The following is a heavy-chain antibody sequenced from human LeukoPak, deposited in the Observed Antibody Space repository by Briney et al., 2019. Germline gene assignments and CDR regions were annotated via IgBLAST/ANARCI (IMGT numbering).Heavy chain of an antibody. CDR1: GGSISSSSYY. V-gene: IGHV4-39*07. D-gene: IGHD6-6*01. CDR2: VYYSGST. Sequence: SETLSLTCTVSGGSISSSSYYWGWIRQPPGKGLEWIGSVYYSGSTYYNPSLKSRVTISVDTSKNQFSLKLSSVTAADTAVYYCASYATGSSAGVYSYYYMDVWGKGTTVTVSS. CDR3: ASYATGSSAGVYSYYYMDV. J-gene: IGHJ6*03.